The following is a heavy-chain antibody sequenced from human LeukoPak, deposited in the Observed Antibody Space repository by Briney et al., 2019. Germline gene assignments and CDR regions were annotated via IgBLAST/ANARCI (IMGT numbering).Heavy chain of an antibody. D-gene: IGHD3-22*01. CDR2: INPNSGGK. CDR3: ARTLTYYYDSSGYLLRAQNDY. V-gene: IGHV1-2*06. J-gene: IGHJ4*02. CDR1: GYRIKRYY. Sequence: ASVKVSCKASGYRIKRYYMHWGRQAPGPGLECMGRINPNSGGKTYAHKLQGRVTMTRDTSIGNAYMELSRLRSDDTAVYYCARTLTYYYDSSGYLLRAQNDYWGQGTLVSVSS.